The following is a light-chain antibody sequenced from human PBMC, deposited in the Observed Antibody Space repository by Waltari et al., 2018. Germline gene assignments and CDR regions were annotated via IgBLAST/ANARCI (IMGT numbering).Light chain of an antibody. CDR1: QSISRW. Sequence: DIPMTQSPSTLSASVGDRVNITCRASQSISRWFAWYQQKPGKAPKLLIYEASTLESGVPSGFSGSGSGTEFTLTISSLRSDDFATYYCQQYNSFPCTFGQGTKLEIK. V-gene: IGKV1-5*03. CDR2: EAS. CDR3: QQYNSFPCT. J-gene: IGKJ2*02.